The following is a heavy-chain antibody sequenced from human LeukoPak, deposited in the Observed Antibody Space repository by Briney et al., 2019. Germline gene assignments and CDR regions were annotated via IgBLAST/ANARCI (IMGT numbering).Heavy chain of an antibody. CDR3: ARRDYSSGWSFDK. Sequence: SETLSPTCTLSGGSLTTNHSTWSRHPAGKGRGWIGQIHTSGSTNYNPPLKSPVTMSIDTPESQVSLTMTSVTAADTAVYYCARRDYSSGWSFDKWGQGTLVTVSS. J-gene: IGHJ4*02. V-gene: IGHV4-4*07. CDR1: GGSLTTNH. CDR2: IHTSGST. D-gene: IGHD6-19*01.